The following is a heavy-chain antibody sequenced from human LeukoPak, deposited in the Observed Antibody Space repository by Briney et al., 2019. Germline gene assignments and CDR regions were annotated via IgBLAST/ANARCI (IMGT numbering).Heavy chain of an antibody. V-gene: IGHV3-30*02. CDR1: GFTFTSYC. J-gene: IGHJ5*02. CDR3: AKWLAGDYGDSRWWFDP. CDR2: MRYDGSNK. D-gene: IGHD4-17*01. Sequence: GGALRLSCAASGFTFTSYCMRWVRQAPGKGLVWGAFMRYDGSNKYYADFVKGRFTISRDNSKNTLYLQMNSLRAEDTAVYYCAKWLAGDYGDSRWWFDPWGQGTLVTVSS.